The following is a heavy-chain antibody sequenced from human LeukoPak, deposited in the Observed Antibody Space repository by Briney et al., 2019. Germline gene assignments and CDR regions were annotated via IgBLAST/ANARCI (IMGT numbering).Heavy chain of an antibody. J-gene: IGHJ4*02. CDR3: AKASRGYSSSWHFDY. V-gene: IGHV3-9*01. CDR1: GFTFDDYA. CDR2: ISWNSGSI. Sequence: GGSLRLSCAASGFTFDDYAMHWVRQAPGKCLEWVSGISWNSGSIGYADSVKGRFTISRDNAKNSLYLQMNSLRAEDTALYYCAKASRGYSSSWHFDYWGQGTLVTVSS. D-gene: IGHD6-13*01.